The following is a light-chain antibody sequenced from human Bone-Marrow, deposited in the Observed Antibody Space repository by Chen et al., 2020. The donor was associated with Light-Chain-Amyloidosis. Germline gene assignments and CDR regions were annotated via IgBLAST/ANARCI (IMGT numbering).Light chain of an antibody. CDR3: SSFTSSSSYV. CDR1: SGDVGTYNY. CDR2: AVS. J-gene: IGLJ1*01. Sequence: QSALTQPSSVSGSPGPSITISCTGTSGDVGTYNYVSWYQQHPGKAPKVMIYAVSNRPSGVSNRFAGSKSGNTASLTISGLQAEDEADYYCSSFTSSSSYVFGPGTKVTVL. V-gene: IGLV2-14*01.